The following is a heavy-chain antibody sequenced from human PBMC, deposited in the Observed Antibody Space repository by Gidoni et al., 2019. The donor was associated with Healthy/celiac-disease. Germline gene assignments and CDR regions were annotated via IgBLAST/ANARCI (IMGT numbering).Heavy chain of an antibody. CDR2: ISYDGSNK. CDR3: ARDAEYNWNYVGYFDY. V-gene: IGHV3-30-3*01. D-gene: IGHD1-7*01. CDR1: GFTFSSYA. Sequence: QVQLVESGGGVVQPGRSLRLYCAASGFTFSSYAMHWVRQAPGKGLEWVAVISYDGSNKYYADSVKGRFTISRDNSKNTLYLQMNSLRAEDTAVYYCARDAEYNWNYVGYFDYWGQGTLVTVSS. J-gene: IGHJ4*02.